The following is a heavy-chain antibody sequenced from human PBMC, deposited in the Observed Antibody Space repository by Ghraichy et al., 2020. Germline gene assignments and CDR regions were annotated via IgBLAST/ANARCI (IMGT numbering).Heavy chain of an antibody. J-gene: IGHJ4*02. V-gene: IGHV3-53*01. Sequence: GESLNISCAASGFTVSSNYMSWVRQAPGKGLEWVSVIYSGGSTYYADSVKGRFTISRDNSKNTLYLQMNSLRAEDTAVYYCARVVYSSGWNIDYWGQGTLVTVSS. CDR3: ARVVYSSGWNIDY. D-gene: IGHD6-19*01. CDR2: IYSGGST. CDR1: GFTVSSNY.